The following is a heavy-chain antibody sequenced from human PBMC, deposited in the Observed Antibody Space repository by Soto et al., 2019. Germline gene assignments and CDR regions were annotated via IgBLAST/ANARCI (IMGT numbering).Heavy chain of an antibody. CDR2: ISGSGSNT. V-gene: IGHV3-23*01. CDR3: ARDPSHSYYTLFYYFDY. Sequence: PGGSLRLSCETSGFTFGNYWMHWVRQVPGKGLVWVSAISGSGSNTYYADSVKGRFTISRDDSKSTLYLQMNSLRAEDTAVYYCARDPSHSYYTLFYYFDYWGQGTLVTVSS. CDR1: GFTFGNYW. D-gene: IGHD1-26*01. J-gene: IGHJ4*02.